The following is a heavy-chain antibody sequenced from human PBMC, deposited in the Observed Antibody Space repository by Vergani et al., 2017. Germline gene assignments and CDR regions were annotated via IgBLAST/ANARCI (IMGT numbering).Heavy chain of an antibody. V-gene: IGHV3-21*04. J-gene: IGHJ3*02. Sequence: EVQLVESGGGLVKPGGSLRLSCAASGFTFSSYSMNWVRQAPGKGLEWVSSISSSSSYIYYADSVKGRFTISRDNAKNSLYLQMNSLRAEDTAVYYCAKAQWELQLLYAFDIWGQGTMVTVSS. CDR3: AKAQWELQLLYAFDI. CDR1: GFTFSSYS. D-gene: IGHD1-26*01. CDR2: ISSSSSYI.